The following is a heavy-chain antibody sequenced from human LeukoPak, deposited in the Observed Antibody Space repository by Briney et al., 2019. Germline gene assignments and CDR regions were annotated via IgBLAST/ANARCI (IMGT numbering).Heavy chain of an antibody. CDR1: GFTFSSYA. CDR3: ARDILWFGELGAFDI. CDR2: ISYDGSNK. D-gene: IGHD3-10*01. J-gene: IGHJ3*02. Sequence: GGSLRLSCAASGFTFSSYAMPWVRQAPGKGLEWVAVISYDGSNKYYADSVKGRFTISRDNSKNTLYLQMNSLRAEDTAVYYCARDILWFGELGAFDIWGQGTMVTVSS. V-gene: IGHV3-30-3*01.